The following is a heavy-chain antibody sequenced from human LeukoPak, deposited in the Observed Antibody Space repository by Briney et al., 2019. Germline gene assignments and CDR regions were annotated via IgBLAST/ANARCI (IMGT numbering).Heavy chain of an antibody. CDR3: AKGGPLEFGDFWDDAFDI. D-gene: IGHD4-17*01. J-gene: IGHJ3*02. CDR1: GFIFSNFG. CDR2: IRYDGGYK. Sequence: GGSLRLSCAASGFIFSNFGMHWVRQAPGKGLEWVAFIRYDGGYKYYADSVKGRFTISRDNSKNTLYLQMNTLRAEDTAVYYCAKGGPLEFGDFWDDAFDIWGQGTMVAVSS. V-gene: IGHV3-30*02.